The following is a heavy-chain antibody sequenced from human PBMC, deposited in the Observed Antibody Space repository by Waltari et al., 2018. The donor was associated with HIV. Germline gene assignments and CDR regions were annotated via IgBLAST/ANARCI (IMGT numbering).Heavy chain of an antibody. Sequence: QVQLVESGGGVVQPGRSLRISCAVSGFTFSTYGMHWVRQAPGKGLEWVAVISSYGHNNSYADSVKGRFSISRDNSKKTLYLQMNSLRDEDTAMYYCAKADSGRWVDDWGQGTLVTVSS. CDR3: AKADSGRWVDD. V-gene: IGHV3-30*18. CDR2: ISSYGHNN. J-gene: IGHJ4*02. CDR1: GFTFSTYG. D-gene: IGHD1-26*01.